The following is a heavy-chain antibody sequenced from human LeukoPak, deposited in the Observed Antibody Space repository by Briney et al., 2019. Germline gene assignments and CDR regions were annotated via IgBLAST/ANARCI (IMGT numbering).Heavy chain of an antibody. J-gene: IGHJ4*02. Sequence: SGTLSLKSGVLGCPMTSTNWWSRLHQTTPLGLEWIGEISLTGRTNYNPALIGRVIMSLVESRNQLSLTLTSVTAAVTAMYYCTRESGRYCPFGYWGQGTLVVVPS. D-gene: IGHD1-26*01. CDR1: GCPMTSTNW. V-gene: IGHV4-4*02. CDR3: TRESGRYCPFGY. CDR2: ISLTGRT.